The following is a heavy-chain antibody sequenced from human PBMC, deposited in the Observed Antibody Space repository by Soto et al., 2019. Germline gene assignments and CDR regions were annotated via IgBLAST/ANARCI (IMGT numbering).Heavy chain of an antibody. CDR2: ISGSGGST. CDR1: GFTFSGYA. V-gene: IGHV3-23*01. J-gene: IGHJ6*03. Sequence: GGSLRLSCAASGFTFSGYAMRWVRQAPGKGLEWVSAISGSGGSTYYADSVKGRFTISRDNSKNTLYLQMNSLRAEDTAVYYCAKVPLMVRGPNQYYYYYYMDVWGKGTTVTVSS. D-gene: IGHD3-10*01. CDR3: AKVPLMVRGPNQYYYYYYMDV.